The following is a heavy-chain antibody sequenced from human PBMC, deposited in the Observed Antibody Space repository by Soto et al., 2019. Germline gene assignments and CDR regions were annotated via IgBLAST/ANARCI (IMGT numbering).Heavy chain of an antibody. Sequence: ASVKVSCKASGYTFTSYAMHWVRQAPEQRLEWMGWINAGNGNTKYSQKFQGRVTMTRDTSTSTAYMELSRLRSDDTAVYYCATLFGPDNCDYWGQGTLVTVSS. D-gene: IGHD3-3*01. CDR2: INAGNGNT. CDR3: ATLFGPDNCDY. J-gene: IGHJ4*02. V-gene: IGHV1-3*01. CDR1: GYTFTSYA.